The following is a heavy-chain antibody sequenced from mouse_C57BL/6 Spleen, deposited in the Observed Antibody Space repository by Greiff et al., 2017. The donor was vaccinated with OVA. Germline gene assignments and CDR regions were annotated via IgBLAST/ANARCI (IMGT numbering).Heavy chain of an antibody. CDR2: INYDGSST. D-gene: IGHD2-1*01. V-gene: IGHV5-16*01. CDR3: ARDEGKWAMDY. CDR1: GFTFSDYY. J-gene: IGHJ4*01. Sequence: EVKLVESEGGLVQPGSSMKLSCTASGFTFSDYYMAWVRQVPEKGLEWVANINYDGSSTYYLDSLKSRFIISRDNAKNILYLQMSSLKSEDTATYYCARDEGKWAMDYWGQGTSVTVSS.